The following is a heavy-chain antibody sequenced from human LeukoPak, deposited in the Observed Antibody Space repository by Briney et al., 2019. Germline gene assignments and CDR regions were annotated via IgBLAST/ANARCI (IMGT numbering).Heavy chain of an antibody. CDR1: GGTFSSYA. J-gene: IGHJ4*02. D-gene: IGHD6-19*01. Sequence: ASVKVSCKASGGTFSSYAISWVRQAPGQGLEWMGRIIPILGIANYAQKFQGRVTITADKSTSTAYMELSSLRSEDTAVYYCARDRGYSSGWYYFDYWGQGTLVTVSS. CDR3: ARDRGYSSGWYYFDY. V-gene: IGHV1-69*04. CDR2: IIPILGIA.